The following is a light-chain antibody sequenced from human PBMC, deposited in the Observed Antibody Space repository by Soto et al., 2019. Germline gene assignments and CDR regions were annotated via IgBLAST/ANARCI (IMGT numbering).Light chain of an antibody. Sequence: EIVLTQSPGTLSLSPGERATLSCRASQSVSSSYLAWYQQKPGQAPRLLIYGATSRATGIPDRFSGSGSGTDFTLTISRLKPEYVAVYYCQQYGSSWTFGQGTKVEIK. J-gene: IGKJ1*01. V-gene: IGKV3-20*01. CDR2: GAT. CDR1: QSVSSSY. CDR3: QQYGSSWT.